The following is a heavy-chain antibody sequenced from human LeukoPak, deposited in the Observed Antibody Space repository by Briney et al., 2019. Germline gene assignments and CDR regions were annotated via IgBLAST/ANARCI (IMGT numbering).Heavy chain of an antibody. CDR1: GFTFSTYW. V-gene: IGHV3-74*01. J-gene: IGHJ4*02. CDR2: LSPDGSSS. Sequence: GGSLRLSCAPSGFTFSTYWMHWVRQAPGKGRVWVSRLSPDGSSSIYADSVKGRCTVSRDNAKNTLYLQMNSLRAEDTAVYYCTRSPSLGGNYWGFDYWGQGTLVTVSS. CDR3: TRSPSLGGNYWGFDY. D-gene: IGHD1-26*01.